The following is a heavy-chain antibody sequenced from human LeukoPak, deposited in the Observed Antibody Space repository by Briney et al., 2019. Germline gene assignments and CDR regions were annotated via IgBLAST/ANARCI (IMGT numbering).Heavy chain of an antibody. V-gene: IGHV5-51*01. CDR2: IYPGDSDT. CDR1: GYSFTSYW. J-gene: IGHJ5*02. D-gene: IGHD1-26*01. Sequence: GESLKISCKGSGYSFTSYWIGWVRQMPGKGLEWMGIIYPGDSDTRYSPSFQGQVTISADKSISTAYLQWSSLKASDTAIYYCARVLDSGSYLGLWRRFDPWGQGTLVTVSS. CDR3: ARVLDSGSYLGLWRRFDP.